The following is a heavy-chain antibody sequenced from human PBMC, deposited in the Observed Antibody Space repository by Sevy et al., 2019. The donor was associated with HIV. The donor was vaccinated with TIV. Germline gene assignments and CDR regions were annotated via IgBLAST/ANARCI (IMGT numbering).Heavy chain of an antibody. D-gene: IGHD2-15*01. CDR2: ISSSSNYI. CDR3: ARVVAYCSGGSCFPGYYYGMDV. V-gene: IGHV3-21*01. CDR1: GFTFSSYN. J-gene: IGHJ6*02. Sequence: GGSLRLSCAASGFTFSSYNMNWVRQAPGKGLEWVSSISSSSNYIYYADSMKGRFTISRDNAKNSLYLQMNSLRAEDMAVYYCARVVAYCSGGSCFPGYYYGMDVWGQGTTVTV.